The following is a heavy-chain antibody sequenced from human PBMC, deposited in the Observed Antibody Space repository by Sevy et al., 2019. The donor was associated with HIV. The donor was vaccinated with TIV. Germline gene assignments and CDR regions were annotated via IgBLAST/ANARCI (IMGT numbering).Heavy chain of an antibody. CDR2: ISYDGSNK. Sequence: GGSLRLSCAASGLTFSSYAMHWVRQAPGKGLEWVAVISYDGSNKYYADSVKGRFTISRDNSKNTLYLQMNSLRAEDTAVYYCARDLVGSGRYYRHRYYYYGMDVWGQGTTVTVSS. CDR3: ARDLVGSGRYYRHRYYYYGMDV. J-gene: IGHJ6*02. V-gene: IGHV3-30-3*01. CDR1: GLTFSSYA. D-gene: IGHD1-26*01.